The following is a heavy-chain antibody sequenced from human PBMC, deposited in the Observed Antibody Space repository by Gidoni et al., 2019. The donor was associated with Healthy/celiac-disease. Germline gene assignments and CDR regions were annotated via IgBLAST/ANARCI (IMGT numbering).Heavy chain of an antibody. D-gene: IGHD3-9*01. Sequence: QAQLVQSGAEGKKPGSPVTVPCKASGGTFSSYAISWVRQAPGQGLEWKGGTIPIFGTANYAQKFQGRVTITADKSTSTAYMELSSLRSEDTAVYYCARSSLRYFDWFWGQGTLVTVSS. J-gene: IGHJ4*02. CDR3: ARSSLRYFDWF. CDR2: TIPIFGTA. V-gene: IGHV1-69*06. CDR1: GGTFSSYA.